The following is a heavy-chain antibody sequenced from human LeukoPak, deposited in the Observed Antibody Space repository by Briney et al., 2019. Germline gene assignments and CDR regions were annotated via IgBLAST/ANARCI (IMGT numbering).Heavy chain of an antibody. CDR1: GDSISSSHYY. Sequence: SETLSLTCTVSGDSISSSHYYWGWIRQSPGKGLEWIGSIYSGGETHYNPSLNSRVTIFLDTSKNRFSLNLISVTATDTAVYYCVRDYSNFVQGDWGQGTLVAVSS. CDR3: VRDYSNFVQGD. D-gene: IGHD4-11*01. CDR2: IYSGGET. J-gene: IGHJ4*02. V-gene: IGHV4-39*02.